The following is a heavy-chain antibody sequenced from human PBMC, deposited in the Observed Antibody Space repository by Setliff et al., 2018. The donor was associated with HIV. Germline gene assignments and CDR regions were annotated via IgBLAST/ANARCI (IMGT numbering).Heavy chain of an antibody. CDR3: ARVASGAAGLVRAGFYF. CDR1: RGTFSSNA. CDR2: INSDSGHT. J-gene: IGHJ4*01. D-gene: IGHD6-25*01. V-gene: IGHV1-18*04. Sequence: GATVKVSCKASRGTFSSNAISWVRQAPGQGIEWMGWINSDSGHTNFAQKFQERVTVTTDTSTNTTYMELRGMRSDDTATYYCARVASGAAGLVRAGFYFWGQGTLVTVSS.